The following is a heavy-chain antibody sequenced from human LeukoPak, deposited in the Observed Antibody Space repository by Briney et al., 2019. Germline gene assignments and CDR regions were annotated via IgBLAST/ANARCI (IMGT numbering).Heavy chain of an antibody. J-gene: IGHJ3*02. CDR1: GFTFSSYG. V-gene: IGHV3-30*03. D-gene: IGHD1-14*01. CDR2: ISYDGSNK. Sequence: PGRSLRLSCAASGFTFSSYGMHWVRQAPGKGLEWVAVISYDGSNKYYADSVKGRFTISRDNAKNTLYLQMNSLRAEDTAVFYCVRTTDAFDIWGQGTMVTVAS. CDR3: VRTTDAFDI.